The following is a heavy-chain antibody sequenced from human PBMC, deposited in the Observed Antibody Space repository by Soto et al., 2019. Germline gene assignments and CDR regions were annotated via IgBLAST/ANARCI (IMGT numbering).Heavy chain of an antibody. D-gene: IGHD6-13*01. Sequence: GASVKVSCKASGYTFTSYYMHWVRQAPGQGLEWMGIINPSGGSTSYAQKFQGRVTMTRDTSTSTVYMELSSLRSEDTAVYYCARDFGLEQQLVPPYYYYGMDVWGQGTTVTVSS. CDR2: INPSGGST. V-gene: IGHV1-46*01. J-gene: IGHJ6*02. CDR3: ARDFGLEQQLVPPYYYYGMDV. CDR1: GYTFTSYY.